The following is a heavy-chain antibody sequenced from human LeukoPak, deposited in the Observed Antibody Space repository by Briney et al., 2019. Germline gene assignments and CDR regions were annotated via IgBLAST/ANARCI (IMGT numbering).Heavy chain of an antibody. CDR3: ARRFDSSAYWEY. CDR1: GYSFTNYW. V-gene: IGHV5-51*01. D-gene: IGHD3-22*01. Sequence: GESLKISCNGSGYSFTNYWIGCMRQMPGKGLEWMGIIYPGDSDTRYNPSFQGQVTISADKSISSAYLQWRSVKASDTAMYYCARRFDSSAYWEYWGQGALVTVSS. CDR2: IYPGDSDT. J-gene: IGHJ4*02.